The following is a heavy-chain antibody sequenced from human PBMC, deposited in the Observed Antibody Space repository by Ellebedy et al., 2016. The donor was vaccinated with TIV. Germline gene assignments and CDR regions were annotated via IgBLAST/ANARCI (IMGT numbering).Heavy chain of an antibody. CDR1: GYSFTSYW. D-gene: IGHD3-16*02. J-gene: IGHJ5*02. CDR3: ARHRELSLWFDP. Sequence: GGSLRLXXKGSGYSFTSYWIGWVRQMPGKGLEWMGIIYPGDSDTRYSPSFQGQVTISADKSISTAYLQWSSLKASDTAMYYCARHRELSLWFDPWGQGTLVTVSS. CDR2: IYPGDSDT. V-gene: IGHV5-51*01.